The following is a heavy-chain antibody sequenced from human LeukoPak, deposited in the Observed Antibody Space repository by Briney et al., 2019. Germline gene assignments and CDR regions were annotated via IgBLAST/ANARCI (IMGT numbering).Heavy chain of an antibody. V-gene: IGHV3-9*01. D-gene: IGHD3-22*01. CDR2: ISWNSGSI. CDR3: AEDIFSSGYYVGGGFDY. Sequence: GGSLRLSCAASGFTFDDYAMHWVRQAPGKGLEWVSGISWNSGSIGYADSVKGRFTISRDNAKNSLYLQMNSLRAEDTALYYCAEDIFSSGYYVGGGFDYWGQGTLVTVSS. CDR1: GFTFDDYA. J-gene: IGHJ4*02.